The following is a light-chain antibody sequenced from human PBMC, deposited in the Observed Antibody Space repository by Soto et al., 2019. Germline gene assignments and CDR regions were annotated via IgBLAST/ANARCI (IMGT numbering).Light chain of an antibody. J-gene: IGLJ1*01. CDR3: AAWDDSLNGYV. V-gene: IGLV1-44*01. Sequence: QSVLTQPPSASGTPGQRVTISCSGSSSNIGSNTVNWYQQLPGTAPKLLIYNNNQRPPGVPDRFSGSKSGTSASLAISGLQSEDEADYYCAAWDDSLNGYVFGTGTKVTVL. CDR1: SSNIGSNT. CDR2: NNN.